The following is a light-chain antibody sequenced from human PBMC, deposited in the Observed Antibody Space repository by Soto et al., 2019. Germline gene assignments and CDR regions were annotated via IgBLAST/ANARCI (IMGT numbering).Light chain of an antibody. J-gene: IGLJ2*01. V-gene: IGLV1-51*01. CDR1: SSNIGNNF. Sequence: QSALTQPPSVSAAPGQTVTISCSGGSSNIGNNFVSWYQQLPGTAPKLLIYANNKRPSGIPDRFSASRSATSATLAITGLQTGDGAVYYCGTWDTSLSGGLFGGGTKVTVL. CDR2: ANN. CDR3: GTWDTSLSGGL.